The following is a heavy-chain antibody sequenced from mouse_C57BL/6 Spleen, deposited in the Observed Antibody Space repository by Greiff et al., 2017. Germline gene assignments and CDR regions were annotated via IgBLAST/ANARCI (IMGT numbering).Heavy chain of an antibody. CDR2: IHPADGDT. J-gene: IGHJ2*01. Sequence: QVQLQQPGAELVKPGASVKVSCKASGYTFTSYWMHWVKQRPGQGLEWIGRIHPADGDTNYNQKFKGKATLTEDKSSSTAYMQLSSLTSEDSSVYYCAIDSSGYGPFDYWGQGTTLTVSS. CDR1: GYTFTSYW. CDR3: AIDSSGYGPFDY. V-gene: IGHV1-74*01. D-gene: IGHD3-2*02.